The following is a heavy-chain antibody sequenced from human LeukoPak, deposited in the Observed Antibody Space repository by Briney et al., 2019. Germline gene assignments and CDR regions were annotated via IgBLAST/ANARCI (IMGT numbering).Heavy chain of an antibody. V-gene: IGHV3-7*01. CDR2: IKQDGSEK. CDR3: ASQRDGASDY. D-gene: IGHD1-26*01. CDR1: GFTFSNLL. Sequence: PGGSLRLSCAASGFTFSNLLMTWVRQAPGKGLEWVGSIKQDGSEKYYVDSVKGRFTFSRDNGKNSVYLQMSSLRANDTAVYYCASQRDGASDYWGQGTLVTVSS. J-gene: IGHJ4*02.